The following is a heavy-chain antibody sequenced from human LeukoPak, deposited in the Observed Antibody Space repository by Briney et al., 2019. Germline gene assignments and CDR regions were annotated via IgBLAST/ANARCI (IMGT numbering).Heavy chain of an antibody. J-gene: IGHJ4*02. D-gene: IGHD6-13*01. CDR1: GFTFNTHG. V-gene: IGHV3-33*01. CDR2: IWFDGINK. CDR3: ARDLSPDTAAGRYYFDF. Sequence: GESLRLSCEASGFTFNTHGMHWVRQAPGKGLEWVAVIWFDGINKVYADSVKGRFTISRDNSNNMLYLRMNTLRADDTAVYYCARDLSPDTAAGRYYFDFWGQGTLVTVSS.